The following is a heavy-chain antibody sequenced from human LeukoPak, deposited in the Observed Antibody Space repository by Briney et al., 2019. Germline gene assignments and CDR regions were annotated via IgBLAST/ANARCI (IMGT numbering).Heavy chain of an antibody. V-gene: IGHV1-69*05. Sequence: SVKLSCKASGGTFSSYAISWVRQAPGQGLEWMGGIIPIFGTANYAQKFQGRVTITTDESTSTAYMELSSLRSEDTAVYYCASGEGYLDTAMGTSFDYWGQGTLVTVSS. CDR1: GGTFSSYA. J-gene: IGHJ4*02. CDR3: ASGEGYLDTAMGTSFDY. CDR2: IIPIFGTA. D-gene: IGHD5-18*01.